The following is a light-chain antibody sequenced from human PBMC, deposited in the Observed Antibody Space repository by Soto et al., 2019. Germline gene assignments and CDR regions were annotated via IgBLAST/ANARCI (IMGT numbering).Light chain of an antibody. CDR3: QQYGSSPGWT. CDR2: GAS. J-gene: IGKJ1*01. V-gene: IGKV3-20*01. Sequence: IVLTQSPCTLSLSPGERATLSCRASQSVSSSYLAWYQQKPGQAPRLLIYGASSRATGIPDRFSSSGSGTDFTLTISRLEPEDFAVYYCQQYGSSPGWTFGQGTKVDIK. CDR1: QSVSSSY.